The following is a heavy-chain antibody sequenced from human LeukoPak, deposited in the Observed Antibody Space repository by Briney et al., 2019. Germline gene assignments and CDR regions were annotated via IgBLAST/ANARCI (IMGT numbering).Heavy chain of an antibody. V-gene: IGHV3-48*03. CDR3: AELGITMIGGV. CDR2: ISTNGNTI. Sequence: GGSLRLSCAASGFTLSSYEMNWVRQAPGKGLEWVSYISTNGNTIYYADSVKGRFTISRDNAKNSLYLQMNSLRVEDTAVYYCAELGITMIGGVWGKGTTVTISS. J-gene: IGHJ6*04. CDR1: GFTLSSYE. D-gene: IGHD3-10*02.